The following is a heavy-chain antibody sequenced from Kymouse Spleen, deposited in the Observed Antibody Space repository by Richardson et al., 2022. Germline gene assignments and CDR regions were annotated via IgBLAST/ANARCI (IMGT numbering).Heavy chain of an antibody. Sequence: EVQLVESGGGLVQPGGSLRLSCAASGFTFSSYWMHWVRQAPGKGLVWVSRINSDGSSTSYADSVKGRFTISRDNAKNTLYLQMNSLRAEDTAVYYCARFITMVRGVHHDAFDIWGQGTMVTVSS. CDR1: GFTFSSYW. CDR2: INSDGSST. D-gene: IGHD3-10*01. J-gene: IGHJ3*02. V-gene: IGHV3-74*01. CDR3: ARFITMVRGVHHDAFDI.